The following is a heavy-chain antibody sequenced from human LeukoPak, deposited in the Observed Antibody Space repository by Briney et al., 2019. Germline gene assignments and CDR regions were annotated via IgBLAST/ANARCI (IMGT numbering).Heavy chain of an antibody. CDR3: AREGRYCSSSNCHFDY. Sequence: GGSLRLSCAASGFTFSSYTMNWVRQAPGKGLEWVSSFGGSSSYIYYANSVKGRFTISRDNAKSSLYLQMNSLRAEDTAVYYCAREGRYCSSSNCHFDYWGQGTLVTVSS. J-gene: IGHJ4*02. CDR2: FGGSSSYI. D-gene: IGHD2-2*01. CDR1: GFTFSSYT. V-gene: IGHV3-21*01.